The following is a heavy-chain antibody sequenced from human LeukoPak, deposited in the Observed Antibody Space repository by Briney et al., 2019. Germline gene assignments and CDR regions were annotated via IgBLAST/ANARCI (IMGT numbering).Heavy chain of an antibody. Sequence: GGSLRLSCAASGFTVSSNYMSWVRQALGKGLEWVSVIYSGGSTYYADSVKGRFTISRDSSKNTLYLQMNSLRAEDTAVYYCTRFVVTYYFDYWGQGTLVTVSS. D-gene: IGHD4-23*01. J-gene: IGHJ4*02. CDR3: TRFVVTYYFDY. CDR2: IYSGGST. CDR1: GFTVSSNY. V-gene: IGHV3-66*02.